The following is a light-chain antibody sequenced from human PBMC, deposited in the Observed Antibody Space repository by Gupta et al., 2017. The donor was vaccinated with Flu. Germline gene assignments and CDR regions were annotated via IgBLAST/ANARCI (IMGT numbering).Light chain of an antibody. CDR2: ENN. CDR1: SSNIGNNY. CDR3: GTWDSSLSAYV. J-gene: IGLJ1*01. V-gene: IGLV1-51*02. Sequence: QSVLTQPPSVSAAPGQKVTVSCSGSSSNIGNNYVSWYQQLPGTAPKLLNYENNKLPPGIPDRLSGSRSGTSATLGITGLQTGDEADYYCGTWDSSLSAYVFGSGTKVTVL.